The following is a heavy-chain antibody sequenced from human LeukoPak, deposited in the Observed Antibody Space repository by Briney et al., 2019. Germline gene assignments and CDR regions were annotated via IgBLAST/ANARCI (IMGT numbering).Heavy chain of an antibody. J-gene: IGHJ2*01. CDR1: GFTFSSYA. D-gene: IGHD3/OR15-3a*01. CDR2: ISGSGDST. V-gene: IGHV3-23*01. CDR3: AKAPSGTGTVDWYFDL. Sequence: GGSLRLSCVASGFTFSSYAMSWVRQVPGKGLEWVSVISGSGDSTYYADSVKGRFTISRDNSKNKMYVQMNSLRAEDTAVYYCAKAPSGTGTVDWYFDLWGRGALVTVSS.